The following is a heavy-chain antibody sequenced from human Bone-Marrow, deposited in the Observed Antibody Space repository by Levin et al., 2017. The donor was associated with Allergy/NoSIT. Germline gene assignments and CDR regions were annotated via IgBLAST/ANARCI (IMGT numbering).Heavy chain of an antibody. CDR2: ISYRGST. D-gene: IGHD1-1*01. J-gene: IGHJ4*02. V-gene: IGHV4-31*03. Sequence: PSQTLSLTCTVSGVSISSSGYHWTWIRQYPNKGLEWIGYISYRGSTYFNPSLKSRLTMSIDTSEQHFSLNLTSVSAADTAIYYCARLDGYSFDYWGQGALVTVSS. CDR3: ARLDGYSFDY. CDR1: GVSISSSGYH.